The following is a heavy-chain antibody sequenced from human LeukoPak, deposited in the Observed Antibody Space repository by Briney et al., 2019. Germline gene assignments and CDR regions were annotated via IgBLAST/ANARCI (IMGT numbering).Heavy chain of an antibody. CDR2: INHSGST. J-gene: IGHJ5*02. V-gene: IGHV4-34*01. CDR3: ARVGHSGYSYGYSNWFDP. Sequence: SETLSLTCAVYGWSFSGYYWSWIRQPPGKGLEWIGEINHSGSTNYNPSLKSRVTISVDTSKNQFSLKLSSVTAADTAVYYCARVGHSGYSYGYSNWFDPWGQGTLVTVSS. CDR1: GWSFSGYY. D-gene: IGHD5-18*01.